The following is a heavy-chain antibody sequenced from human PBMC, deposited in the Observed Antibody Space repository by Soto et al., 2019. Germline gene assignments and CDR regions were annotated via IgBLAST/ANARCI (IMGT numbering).Heavy chain of an antibody. Sequence: QLQLQESGPGLVKPSETLSLTCTVSGGSISSSSYYWGWIRQPPGKGLEWIGSIYYSGRTYYNPSLKSRVTISVDTSKTQFSLKLSSVTAADTAVYYCARSMTTVVTLDYWGQGTLVTVSS. CDR1: GGSISSSSYY. V-gene: IGHV4-39*01. D-gene: IGHD4-17*01. CDR2: IYYSGRT. J-gene: IGHJ4*02. CDR3: ARSMTTVVTLDY.